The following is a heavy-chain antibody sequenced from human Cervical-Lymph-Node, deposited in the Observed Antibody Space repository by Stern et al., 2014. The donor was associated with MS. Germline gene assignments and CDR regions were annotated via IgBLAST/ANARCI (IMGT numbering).Heavy chain of an antibody. Sequence: VQLVESGGGVVQPGRSLRLSCAASGFTFSSYGMHWVRQAPGKGLEWVAVISYDGSNKYYADSVKGRFTISRDNSKNTLYLQMNSLRAEDTAVYYCAKEKAVAGNLVDYWGQGTLVTVSS. V-gene: IGHV3-30*18. D-gene: IGHD6-19*01. CDR3: AKEKAVAGNLVDY. CDR1: GFTFSSYG. J-gene: IGHJ4*02. CDR2: ISYDGSNK.